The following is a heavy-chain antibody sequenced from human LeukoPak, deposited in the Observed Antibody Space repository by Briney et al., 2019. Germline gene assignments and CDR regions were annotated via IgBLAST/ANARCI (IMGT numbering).Heavy chain of an antibody. J-gene: IGHJ5*02. CDR1: GGSFSGYY. CDR3: ARARLGRRWFDP. V-gene: IGHV4-34*01. CDR2: INHSGST. Sequence: PSETLSLTCAVYGGSFSGYYWSWIRQPPGKGLEWIGEINHSGSTNYNPSLKSRVTISVDTSKNQFSLKLSSVTAADTAVYYCARARLGRRWFDPWGQGTLVTVSS. D-gene: IGHD2-15*01.